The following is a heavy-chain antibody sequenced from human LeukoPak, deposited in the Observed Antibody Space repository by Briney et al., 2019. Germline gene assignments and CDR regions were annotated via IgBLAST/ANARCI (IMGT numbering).Heavy chain of an antibody. CDR2: ISGSAIST. D-gene: IGHD3-22*01. J-gene: IGHJ4*02. V-gene: IGHV3-23*01. CDR1: GFTFSNYA. CDR3: AKRGVVIRVILVGFHKEAYYFDS. Sequence: PGGSLTLSCAASGFTFSNYAMSWVRQAPGKGLEWVSAISGSAISTYYADSVKGRFTISRDNSKNTLYLKVNSLRAEDTAVYFCAKRGVVIRVILVGFHKEAYYFDSWGQGALVTVSS.